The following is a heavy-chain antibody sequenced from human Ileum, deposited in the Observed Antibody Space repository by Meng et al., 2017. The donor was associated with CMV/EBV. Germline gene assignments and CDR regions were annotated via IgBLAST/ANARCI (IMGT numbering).Heavy chain of an antibody. Sequence: VRLNQGVEGLWKPSQTLSLTCAVYSGSFSDFFWGWIRQPPGKGLEWIGESSHSGNTKYNPSLKSRVTISVDASKNQFSLNMRSVTAADTAVYYCARGRDFWWEMNYTGQGTLVTVSS. CDR1: SGSFSDFF. J-gene: IGHJ4*02. V-gene: IGHV4-34*01. D-gene: IGHD1-26*01. CDR3: ARGRDFWWEMNY. CDR2: SSHSGNT.